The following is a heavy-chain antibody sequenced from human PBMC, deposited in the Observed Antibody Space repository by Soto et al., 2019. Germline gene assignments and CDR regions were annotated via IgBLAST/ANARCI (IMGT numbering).Heavy chain of an antibody. D-gene: IGHD6-13*01. J-gene: IGHJ4*02. Sequence: ASVKVSCKASGYTFTSYDINWVRQATGQGLEWMGWMNPNSGNTGYAQKFQGRVTMTRNTSISTAYMELSSLRSEDTAVYYCARGRYSSTAPDYWGQGTLVTVSS. CDR2: MNPNSGNT. V-gene: IGHV1-8*01. CDR1: GYTFTSYD. CDR3: ARGRYSSTAPDY.